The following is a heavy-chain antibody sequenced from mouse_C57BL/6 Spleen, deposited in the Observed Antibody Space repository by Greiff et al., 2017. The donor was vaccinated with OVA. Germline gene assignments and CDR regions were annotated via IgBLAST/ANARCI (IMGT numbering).Heavy chain of an antibody. CDR2: IYPSDSEN. J-gene: IGHJ1*03. V-gene: IGHV1-61*01. Sequence: QVQLQQPGAELVRPGSSVKLSCKASGYTFTSYWMDWVKQRPGQGLEWIGNIYPSDSENHYNQKFKDKATLTVDKSSSTAYMQLSSLTSEDSAVYYCARCYYGSSWYFDVWGTGTTVTVSS. CDR1: GYTFTSYW. CDR3: ARCYYGSSWYFDV. D-gene: IGHD1-1*01.